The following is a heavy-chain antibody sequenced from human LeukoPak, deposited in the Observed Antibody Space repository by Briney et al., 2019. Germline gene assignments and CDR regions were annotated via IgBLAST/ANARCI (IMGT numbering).Heavy chain of an antibody. CDR1: GYTFNKHG. J-gene: IGHJ3*02. D-gene: IGHD2-15*01. V-gene: IGHV1-18*01. CDR2: ISAYNGDT. CDR3: ATPRWTDAFDI. Sequence: ASVKVSCKASGYTFNKHGISWVRQAPGQGLEWMGWISAYNGDTNYAQKLQGRVTMTTDTSTSTAYMELRSLRSDDTAVYYCATPRWTDAFDIWGQGTMVTVSS.